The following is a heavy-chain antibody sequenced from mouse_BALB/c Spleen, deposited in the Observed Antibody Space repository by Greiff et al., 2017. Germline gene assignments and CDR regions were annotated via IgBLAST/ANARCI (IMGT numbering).Heavy chain of an antibody. Sequence: QVQLQQPGAELVKPGASVKLSCKASGYTFTSYWMHWVKQRPGQGLEWIGEINPSNGRTNYNEKFKSKATLTVDKSSSTAYMQLSSLTSEDSAVYYCARWTAYYFDYWGQGTTLTVSA. V-gene: IGHV1S81*02. CDR3: ARWTAYYFDY. J-gene: IGHJ2*01. CDR1: GYTFTSYW. CDR2: INPSNGRT.